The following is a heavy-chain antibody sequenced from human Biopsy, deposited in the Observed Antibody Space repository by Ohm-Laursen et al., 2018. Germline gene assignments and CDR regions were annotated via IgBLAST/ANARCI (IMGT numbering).Heavy chain of an antibody. CDR1: GDSVSSNSAA. CDR3: ARETPTGIPFNWFDP. Sequence: SQTLSLTCPISGDSVSSNSAAWNWIRQSPSRGLEWLGRTYYRSKWYNDYAVSVKSRMTINADTFKNQFSLQLNSVTPEDTAVYYCARETPTGIPFNWFDPWGQGTLVTVSS. CDR2: TYYRSKWYN. D-gene: IGHD1-1*01. J-gene: IGHJ5*02. V-gene: IGHV6-1*01.